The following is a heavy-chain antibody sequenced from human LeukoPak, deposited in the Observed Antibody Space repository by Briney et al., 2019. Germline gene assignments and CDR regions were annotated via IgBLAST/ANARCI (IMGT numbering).Heavy chain of an antibody. Sequence: PGGSLKLSCAASGFTFSGSAMHWVRQASGKGLEWVGRIRSKANSFATAYAASVKGRFTLSRDDSKNTAFLQMNSLKTEDTAVYYCTFSYISMVLSQPREFDYWGQGTLVTVSS. J-gene: IGHJ4*02. V-gene: IGHV3-73*01. CDR1: GFTFSGSA. CDR2: IRSKANSFAT. CDR3: TFSYISMVLSQPREFDY. D-gene: IGHD3-10*01.